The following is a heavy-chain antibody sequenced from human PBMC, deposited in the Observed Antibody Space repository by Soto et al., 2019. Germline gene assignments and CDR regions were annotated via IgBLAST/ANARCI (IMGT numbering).Heavy chain of an antibody. V-gene: IGHV1-69*01. CDR2: LIPIFGTA. CDR3: ASTPPRYCSGGSCYLLFFDY. Sequence: QVQLVQSGAEVKKPGSSVKVSCKASGGTFSSYAISWVRQAPGHGLEWMGGLIPIFGTANYAQKFQGRVTITADETTSTAYMELSSLRAEDTAVYYCASTPPRYCSGGSCYLLFFDYWGQGTLVTVSS. CDR1: GGTFSSYA. D-gene: IGHD2-15*01. J-gene: IGHJ4*02.